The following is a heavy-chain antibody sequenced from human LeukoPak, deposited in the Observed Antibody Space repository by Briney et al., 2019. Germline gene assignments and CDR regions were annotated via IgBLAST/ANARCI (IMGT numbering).Heavy chain of an antibody. D-gene: IGHD3-22*01. CDR1: GGSISSGSYY. Sequence: SETLSLTCTVSGGSISSGSYYWSWIRQPAGKGLEWIGRIYTSGSTNYHPSLKSRVTISVETSKNQFSLKLSSVTAADTAVYYCARVTGYMIEDYFDYWGQGTPVTVSS. J-gene: IGHJ4*02. CDR2: IYTSGST. V-gene: IGHV4-61*02. CDR3: ARVTGYMIEDYFDY.